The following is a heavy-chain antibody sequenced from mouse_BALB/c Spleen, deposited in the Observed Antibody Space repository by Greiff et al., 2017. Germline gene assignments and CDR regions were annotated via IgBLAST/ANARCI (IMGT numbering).Heavy chain of an antibody. CDR1: GYAFTNYL. CDR2: INPGSGGT. V-gene: IGHV1-54*01. J-gene: IGHJ4*01. Sequence: QVQLQQSGAELVSPGTSVKVSCKASGYAFTNYLIEWVKQRPGQGLEWIGVINPGSGGTNYNEKFKGKATLTADKSSSTAYMQLSSLTSDDSAVYFCARCYDGYYGLDYWGQGTSVTVSS. CDR3: ARCYDGYYGLDY. D-gene: IGHD2-3*01.